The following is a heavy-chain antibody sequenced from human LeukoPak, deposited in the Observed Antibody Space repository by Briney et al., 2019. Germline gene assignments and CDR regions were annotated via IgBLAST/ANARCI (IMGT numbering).Heavy chain of an antibody. D-gene: IGHD3-10*01. CDR2: IYYSGST. CDR3: ARRLVGQTFDY. J-gene: IGHJ4*02. V-gene: IGHV4-61*01. Sequence: PSETLSLTCTVSGGSFSSGSYYWSWIRQPPGKGLEWIGYIYYSGSTNYNPSLKSRVTISVDTSKNQFSLKLSSVTAADTAAYYCARRLVGQTFDYWGQGTLVTVSS. CDR1: GGSFSSGSYY.